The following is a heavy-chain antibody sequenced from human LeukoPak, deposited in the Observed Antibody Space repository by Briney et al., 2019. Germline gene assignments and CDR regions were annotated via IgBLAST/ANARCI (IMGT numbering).Heavy chain of an antibody. CDR2: IKQDGSEK. CDR3: ARVSWGSPFSSSWGLFDY. CDR1: GFTFSSYW. J-gene: IGHJ4*02. D-gene: IGHD6-13*01. Sequence: PGGSLRLSCAASGFTFSSYWMSWVRQAPGKGLEWVANIKQDGSEKYYVDSVKGRFTISRDNAKNSLYLQINSLRAEDTAVYYCARVSWGSPFSSSWGLFDYWGQGTLVTVSS. V-gene: IGHV3-7*01.